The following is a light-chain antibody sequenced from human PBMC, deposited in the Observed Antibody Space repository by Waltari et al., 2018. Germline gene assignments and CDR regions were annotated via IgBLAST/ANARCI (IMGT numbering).Light chain of an antibody. CDR2: MIN. CDR3: SAWDSGLSAVV. V-gene: IGLV10-54*04. CDR1: HVNLCHLG. J-gene: IGLJ3*02. Sequence: QAVLAHPPPLSKGVRQTATITYSGKHVNLCHLGATSLQQRQAHPPKLLSNMINKRPSGISDRFSASSSGNTVSLTITGLQPEDEADYYCSAWDSGLSAVVFGEGTKLTVL.